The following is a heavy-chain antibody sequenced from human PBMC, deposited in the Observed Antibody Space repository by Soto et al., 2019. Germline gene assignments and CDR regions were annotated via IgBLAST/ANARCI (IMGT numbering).Heavy chain of an antibody. Sequence: GGSLRLSCVVSGFTFNNYGINWVRQAPGKGLEWVSTVSKSGYTYYSDSVKGRFTISRDNAKNSVSLQMNTLRAEDTAVYYCAREDSIIIPAVSDFWGQGTLVTVSS. D-gene: IGHD2-2*01. V-gene: IGHV3-21*01. CDR1: GFTFNNYG. CDR3: AREDSIIIPAVSDF. CDR2: VSKSGYT. J-gene: IGHJ4*02.